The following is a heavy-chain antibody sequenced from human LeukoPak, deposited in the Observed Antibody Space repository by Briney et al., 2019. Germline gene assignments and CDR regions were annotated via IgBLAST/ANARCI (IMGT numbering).Heavy chain of an antibody. Sequence: GGSLRLSCAASGFTFSSYSMNWVRQAPGKGLEWVSSISSSSSYIYYADSVKGRFTISRDNSKNTLYLQMNRLRAEDTAVYYCARDFVPSGSYYYYFDYWGQGTLVTVSS. J-gene: IGHJ4*02. V-gene: IGHV3-21*01. D-gene: IGHD1-26*01. CDR1: GFTFSSYS. CDR2: ISSSSSYI. CDR3: ARDFVPSGSYYYYFDY.